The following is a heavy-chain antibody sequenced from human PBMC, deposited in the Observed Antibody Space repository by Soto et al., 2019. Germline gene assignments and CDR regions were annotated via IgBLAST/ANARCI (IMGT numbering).Heavy chain of an antibody. J-gene: IGHJ6*03. CDR1: GGSISSSSYY. V-gene: IGHV4-39*01. D-gene: IGHD4-17*01. CDR3: ARNPTVTYYYYYTDV. CDR2: IYYSGST. Sequence: SETLSLTCTVSGGSISSSSYYWGWIRQPPGKGLEWIGSIYYSGSTYYNPSLKSRVTISVDTSKNQFSLKLSSVTAADTAVYYCARNPTVTYYYYYTDVWGKGTTVTVSS.